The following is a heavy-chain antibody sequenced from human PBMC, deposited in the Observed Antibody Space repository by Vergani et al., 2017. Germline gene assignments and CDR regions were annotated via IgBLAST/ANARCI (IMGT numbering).Heavy chain of an antibody. D-gene: IGHD2-2*02. V-gene: IGHV1-69*13. CDR3: ARAKLYKKDDYYYGMDD. J-gene: IGHJ6*02. Sequence: QVQLVQSGAEVKKPGSSVKVSCKASGGTFSSYSISWVRQAPGQGLEWMGRIIPIFDTADYAQKFQGRVTITADESTSTAYMELSSLRSDDTAVYFCARAKLYKKDDYYYGMDDWGQGTTVTVSS. CDR1: GGTFSSYS. CDR2: IIPIFDTA.